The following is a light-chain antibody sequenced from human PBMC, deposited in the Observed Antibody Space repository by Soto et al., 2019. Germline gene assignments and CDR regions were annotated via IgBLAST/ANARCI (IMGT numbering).Light chain of an antibody. CDR1: QSVSSTY. V-gene: IGKV3-20*01. J-gene: IGKJ3*01. CDR2: GAS. CDR3: QQDCSSTGT. Sequence: EIVLTQSPGTLSLSPGERATLSCRASQSVSSTYLAWYQQTPGQAPRLLIYGASSRATGIPDRFSGSGSGTDLPFTNSRLEPGDFAGYYCQQDCSSTGTFGPGTKVDIK.